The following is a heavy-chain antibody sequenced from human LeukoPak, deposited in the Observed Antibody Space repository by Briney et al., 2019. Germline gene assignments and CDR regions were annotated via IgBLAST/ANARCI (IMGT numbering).Heavy chain of an antibody. CDR3: AKDQSGALVYDSSGFFDY. CDR2: ISGSGGST. J-gene: IGHJ4*02. CDR1: GFTFSSFA. V-gene: IGHV3-23*01. D-gene: IGHD3-22*01. Sequence: PGGSLRLSCAASGFTFSSFAMSWVRQAPGKGLEWVSAISGSGGSTYYADSVKGRFTISRDNSKNTLYLQMNSLRAEDTAVYYCAKDQSGALVYDSSGFFDYWGQGTLVTVSS.